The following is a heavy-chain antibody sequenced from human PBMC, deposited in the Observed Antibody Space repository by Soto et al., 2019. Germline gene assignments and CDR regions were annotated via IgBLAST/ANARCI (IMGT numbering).Heavy chain of an antibody. D-gene: IGHD2-2*01. Sequence: SVKVSCKASGGTFSSYAISWVRQAPGQGLEWMGGIIPIFGTANYAQKFQGRVTVTADKSTSTAYMELSSLRSEDTAVYYCAGGLGYCSSTSCRGHYYYGMDVWGQGTTVTSP. CDR1: GGTFSSYA. CDR3: AGGLGYCSSTSCRGHYYYGMDV. J-gene: IGHJ6*02. V-gene: IGHV1-69*06. CDR2: IIPIFGTA.